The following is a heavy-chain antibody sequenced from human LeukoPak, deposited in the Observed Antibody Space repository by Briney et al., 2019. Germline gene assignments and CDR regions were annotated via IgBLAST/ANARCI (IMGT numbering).Heavy chain of an antibody. D-gene: IGHD6-13*01. CDR1: GFTLSTNY. Sequence: PGGSLRLSCAAAGFTLSTNYMSWVRQAPGKGLEWVSILYIAGTTYYADSVKGRFTISRDNSKNTLFLQMNSLQTEDTAMYYCARAGFSSSWYYLDSWGQGTLVTVSS. J-gene: IGHJ4*02. CDR2: LYIAGTT. CDR3: ARAGFSSSWYYLDS. V-gene: IGHV3-53*01.